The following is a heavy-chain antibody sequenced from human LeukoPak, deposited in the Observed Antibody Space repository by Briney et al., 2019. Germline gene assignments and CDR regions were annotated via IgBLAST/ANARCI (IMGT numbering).Heavy chain of an antibody. CDR3: ARVRIAAAGTGDY. Sequence: GASVKVSCKASGYTFTGYYMHWVRQAPGQGLEWMGWISAYNGNTNYAQKLQGRVTMTTDTSTSTAYMELRSLRSDDTAVFYCARVRIAAAGTGDYWGQGTLVTVSS. J-gene: IGHJ4*02. CDR2: ISAYNGNT. D-gene: IGHD6-13*01. CDR1: GYTFTGYY. V-gene: IGHV1-18*04.